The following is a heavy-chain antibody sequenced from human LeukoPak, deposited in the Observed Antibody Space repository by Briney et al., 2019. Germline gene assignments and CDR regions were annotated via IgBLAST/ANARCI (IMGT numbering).Heavy chain of an antibody. CDR2: ISSSGSTI. D-gene: IGHD2-15*01. CDR3: ARTFSSVDYIDY. Sequence: GGSLRLSCAASGFTFSSYEMNWVRQAPGKGLEWVSYISSSGSTIYYADSVKGRFTISRDNAKNSLYLQMNSLRAEDTAVYYCARTFSSVDYIDYWGQGTLVTVSS. V-gene: IGHV3-48*03. J-gene: IGHJ4*02. CDR1: GFTFSSYE.